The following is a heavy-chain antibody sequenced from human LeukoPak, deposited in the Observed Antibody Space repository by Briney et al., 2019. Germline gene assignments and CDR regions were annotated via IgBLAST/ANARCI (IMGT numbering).Heavy chain of an antibody. Sequence: GGSLRLSCAASGFTFSSYAMHWVRQAPGKGLEWVAVISYDGSNKYYADSVKGRFTISRDNSKNTLYLQMNSLRAEDTAVYYCARDGGYYDFWSGYYTNWFDPWGQGTLVTVSS. D-gene: IGHD3-3*01. CDR2: ISYDGSNK. V-gene: IGHV3-30-3*01. CDR1: GFTFSSYA. CDR3: ARDGGYYDFWSGYYTNWFDP. J-gene: IGHJ5*02.